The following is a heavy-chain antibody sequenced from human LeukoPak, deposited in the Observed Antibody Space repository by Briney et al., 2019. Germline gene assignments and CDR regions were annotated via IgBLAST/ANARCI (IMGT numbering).Heavy chain of an antibody. V-gene: IGHV3-9*01. CDR1: GFTFDDYA. CDR2: ISWNSGSI. J-gene: IGHJ4*02. D-gene: IGHD5-18*01. Sequence: GGSLRLSCAASGFTFDDYAMHWVRQAPGKGQEWVSGISWNSGSIGYADSVKGRFTISRDNAKNSLYLQMNSLRAEDTALYYCAKTPTRGYSYGYLDYWGQGTLVTVSS. CDR3: AKTPTRGYSYGYLDY.